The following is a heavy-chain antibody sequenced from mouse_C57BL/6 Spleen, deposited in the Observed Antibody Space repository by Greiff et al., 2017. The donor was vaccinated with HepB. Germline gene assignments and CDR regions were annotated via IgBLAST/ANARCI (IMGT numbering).Heavy chain of an antibody. V-gene: IGHV1-18*01. Sequence: VQLKESGPELVKPGASVKIPCKASGYTFTDYNMDWVKQSHGKSLEWIGDINPNNGGTIYNQKFKGKATLTVDKSSSTAYMELRSLTSEDTAVYDCARSPVYDYYAMDYWGQGTSVTVSS. J-gene: IGHJ4*01. CDR1: GYTFTDYN. D-gene: IGHD2-3*01. CDR2: INPNNGGT. CDR3: ARSPVYDYYAMDY.